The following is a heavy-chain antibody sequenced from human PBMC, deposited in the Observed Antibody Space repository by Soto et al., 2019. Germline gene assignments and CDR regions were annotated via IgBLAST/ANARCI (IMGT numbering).Heavy chain of an antibody. CDR1: GFSFSNAW. D-gene: IGHD6-19*01. CDR3: GAVAGTSSGMDV. V-gene: IGHV3-15*01. Sequence: EVQLVESGGGLVKPGGSLRLSCAASGFSFSNAWLSWVRQVPGKGLEWVGRIKTKTEDGTTDYAAPVTGRFTISRDDLKKTLYLQMNSLKTEDTAVYYCGAVAGTSSGMDVWGQGTTVTVSS. J-gene: IGHJ6*02. CDR2: IKTKTEDGTT.